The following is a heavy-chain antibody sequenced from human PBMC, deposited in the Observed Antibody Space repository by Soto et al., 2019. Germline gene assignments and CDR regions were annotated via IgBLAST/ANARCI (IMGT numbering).Heavy chain of an antibody. J-gene: IGHJ4*02. Sequence: EVQLVEFGGGLVKPGGSLRLSCAASGFTFSSFAMSWVRQAPGKGLEWVSSITSSSTYIYYADSVKGRFTISRDNAKNSLYLQMNSLRAEDTAVYYCARAPIGNGWFVDYWGQGTLVTVSS. V-gene: IGHV3-21*01. D-gene: IGHD6-19*01. CDR3: ARAPIGNGWFVDY. CDR2: ITSSSTYI. CDR1: GFTFSSFA.